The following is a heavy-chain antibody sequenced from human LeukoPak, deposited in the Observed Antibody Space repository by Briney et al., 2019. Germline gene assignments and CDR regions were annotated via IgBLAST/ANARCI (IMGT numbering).Heavy chain of an antibody. D-gene: IGHD3-3*02. CDR3: ARDGLALSDPYYYYYYMDV. V-gene: IGHV4-4*07. Sequence: KPSETLSLTCTVSGGSISSYYWSWIRQPAGKGLEWIGRIYTSGSTNYNPSLKSRVTMSVDTSKNQFSLKLSSVTAADTAVYYCARDGLALSDPYYYYYYMDVWGKGTTVTVSS. CDR2: IYTSGST. J-gene: IGHJ6*03. CDR1: GGSISSYY.